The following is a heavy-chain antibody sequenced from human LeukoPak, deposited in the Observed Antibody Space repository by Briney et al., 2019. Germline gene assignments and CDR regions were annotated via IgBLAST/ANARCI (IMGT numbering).Heavy chain of an antibody. V-gene: IGHV3-74*01. D-gene: IGHD3-10*01. CDR1: GFSLSRYW. CDR3: AKDLRYYGSGSYSGCFDY. CDR2: TNGDGSST. Sequence: GGSLRLSCAASGFSLSRYWMHWVRQAPGKGLVWVSRTNGDGSSTSYADSVKGRFTISRDNSKNTLYLQMNSLRAEDTAVYYCAKDLRYYGSGSYSGCFDYWGQGTLVTVSS. J-gene: IGHJ4*02.